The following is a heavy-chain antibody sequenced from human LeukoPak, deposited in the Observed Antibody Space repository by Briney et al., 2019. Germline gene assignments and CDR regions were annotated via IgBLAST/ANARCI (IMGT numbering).Heavy chain of an antibody. D-gene: IGHD1-26*01. V-gene: IGHV3-11*01. J-gene: IGHJ4*02. CDR3: TREALRYDY. CDR1: GFTFSDYY. CDR2: ISGSGSTI. Sequence: GGSLRLSCAASGFTFSDYYMSWIRQAPGKGLEWVSYISGSGSTIYYTDSVRGRFTISRDNAKNSLYLQMNSLRAEDTAVYYCTREALRYDYWGQGTLVTVSS.